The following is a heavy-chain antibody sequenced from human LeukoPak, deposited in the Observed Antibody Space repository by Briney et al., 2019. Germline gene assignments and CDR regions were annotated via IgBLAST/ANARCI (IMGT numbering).Heavy chain of an antibody. CDR2: INHIGST. Sequence: SETLSLTCTVSGGSISSYYWSWIRQPPGKGLEWIGEINHIGSTNYNPPLKSRVTISVDTSKNQFSLKLSSVTAADTAVYYCARGITVEYCSSTSCSGYGMDVWGQGTTVTVSS. CDR1: GGSISSYY. J-gene: IGHJ6*02. V-gene: IGHV4-34*01. CDR3: ARGITVEYCSSTSCSGYGMDV. D-gene: IGHD2-2*01.